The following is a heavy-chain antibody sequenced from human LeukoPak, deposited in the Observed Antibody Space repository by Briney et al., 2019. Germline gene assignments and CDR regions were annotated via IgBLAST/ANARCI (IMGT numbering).Heavy chain of an antibody. J-gene: IGHJ4*02. Sequence: GVSLQISCQGSGCSFTSYWISWVRPMPGKGLEWMGRIDPSDSYTNYSPSFQGHVTISADKSISTAYLQWSSLKASDTAMYYCARHHRLTVLLWFGELDYWGQGTLVTVSS. CDR3: ARHHRLTVLLWFGELDY. V-gene: IGHV5-10-1*01. D-gene: IGHD3-10*01. CDR2: IDPSDSYT. CDR1: GCSFTSYW.